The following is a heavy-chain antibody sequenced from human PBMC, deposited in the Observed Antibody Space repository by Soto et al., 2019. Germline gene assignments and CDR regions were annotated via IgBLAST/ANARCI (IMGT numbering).Heavy chain of an antibody. CDR1: GYTFTSYG. V-gene: IGHV1-18*01. CDR3: ASREYDGVDY. CDR2: ISAYNGNT. Sequence: QVHLVQSGAEVKKPGASVKVSCKASGYTFTSYGIGWVRQAPGQGLEWMGWISAYNGNTNYAQKLQGIVTMTTDTSTSTAYVALRSLRSDDPAVYYCASREYDGVDYWGQGTLVTVSS. D-gene: IGHD1-1*01. J-gene: IGHJ4*02.